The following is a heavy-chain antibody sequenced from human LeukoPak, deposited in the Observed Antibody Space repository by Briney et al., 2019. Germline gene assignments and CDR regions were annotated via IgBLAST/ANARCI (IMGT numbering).Heavy chain of an antibody. CDR2: ISGRSSHI. CDR1: GFTFSDYD. D-gene: IGHD6-13*01. V-gene: IGHV3-21*06. CDR3: GRAFPPLRTAAAGDL. Sequence: PGGSLRLSCTASGFTFSDYDMNWVRQAPGKGLEWVSSISGRSSHIYYADSVKGRFTISRDNAKNSLYLQMNSLRDEDTAVYYCGRAFPPLRTAAAGDLWGRGTLVTVSS. J-gene: IGHJ5*02.